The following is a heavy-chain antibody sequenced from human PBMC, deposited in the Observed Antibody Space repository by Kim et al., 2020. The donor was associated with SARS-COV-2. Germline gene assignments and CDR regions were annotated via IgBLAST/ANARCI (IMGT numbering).Heavy chain of an antibody. CDR3: ARDPLNYGGNYYFDY. J-gene: IGHJ4*02. D-gene: IGHD4-17*01. Sequence: QKFQGRGTITADKSTSTAYMELSSLRSEDTAVYYCARDPLNYGGNYYFDYWGQGTLVTVSS. V-gene: IGHV1-69*04.